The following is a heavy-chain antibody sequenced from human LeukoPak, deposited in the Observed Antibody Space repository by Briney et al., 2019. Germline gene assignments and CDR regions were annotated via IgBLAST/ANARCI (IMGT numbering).Heavy chain of an antibody. CDR3: ARGVGYTLVS. J-gene: IGHJ5*02. CDR2: VSFDGSNE. Sequence: GGSLRLSCADSGLTFRTSAMHWVRQAPGKGLEWVAVVSFDGSNENYADSVRGRFIVSRDNSKNTLYLQMSGLRREDTAMYYCARGVGYTLVSWGQGTLVTVSS. D-gene: IGHD5-24*01. V-gene: IGHV3-30-3*01. CDR1: GLTFRTSA.